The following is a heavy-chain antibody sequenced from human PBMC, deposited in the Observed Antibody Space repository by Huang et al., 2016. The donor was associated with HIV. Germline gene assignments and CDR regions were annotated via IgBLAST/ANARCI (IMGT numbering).Heavy chain of an antibody. Sequence: QVQLQESGPGLVKPSETLSLTCTVSGGSISSYYWSWIRQPPGKGLECIGYIYYSGSTNYNPALKSRVTISVDTSKNQFSLKLRSVTAADTAVYYCARGPSLWLQEAFDIWGQGTMVTVSS. J-gene: IGHJ3*02. CDR2: IYYSGST. CDR1: GGSISSYY. V-gene: IGHV4-59*01. D-gene: IGHD5-18*01. CDR3: ARGPSLWLQEAFDI.